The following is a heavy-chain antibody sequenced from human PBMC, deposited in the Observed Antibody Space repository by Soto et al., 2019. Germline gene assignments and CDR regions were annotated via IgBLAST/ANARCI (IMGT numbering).Heavy chain of an antibody. CDR2: INPSGGST. D-gene: IGHD4-17*01. V-gene: IGHV1-46*01. J-gene: IGHJ4*02. CDR1: GYTFTIYY. CDR3: ASTTTVGDDY. Sequence: ASVKVYCKASGYTFTIYYMHWVRQAPGQGLEWMGIINPSGGSTSYAQKFQGRVTITADESTSTAYMELSSLRSEDTAVYYCASTTTVGDDYWGQGTLVTVSS.